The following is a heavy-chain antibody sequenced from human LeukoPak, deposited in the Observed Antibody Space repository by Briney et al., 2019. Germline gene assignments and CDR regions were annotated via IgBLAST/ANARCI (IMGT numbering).Heavy chain of an antibody. V-gene: IGHV3-21*01. CDR1: GFTFSSYS. D-gene: IGHD2-2*01. Sequence: GGSLRLSCAASGFTFSSYSMNWVRQAPGNGLEWVSSISSSSSYIYYADSVKGRFTISRDNAKNSLYLQMNSLRAEDTAVYYCARLAYQLPIDYWGQGTLVTVSS. J-gene: IGHJ4*02. CDR2: ISSSSSYI. CDR3: ARLAYQLPIDY.